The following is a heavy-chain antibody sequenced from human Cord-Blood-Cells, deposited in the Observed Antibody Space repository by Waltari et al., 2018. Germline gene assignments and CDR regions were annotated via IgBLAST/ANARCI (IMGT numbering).Heavy chain of an antibody. CDR2: IYYSGST. J-gene: IGHJ4*02. Sequence: QLQLQESGPGLVKPSETLSLTCPVPGGSISSSSYYWGWIRQPPGKGLEWIGSIYYSGSTYYNPSLKSRVTISVDTSKNQFSLKLSSVTAADTAVYYCARRDIVGATDYWGQGTLVTVSS. V-gene: IGHV4-39*01. CDR3: ARRDIVGATDY. D-gene: IGHD1-26*01. CDR1: GGSISSSSYY.